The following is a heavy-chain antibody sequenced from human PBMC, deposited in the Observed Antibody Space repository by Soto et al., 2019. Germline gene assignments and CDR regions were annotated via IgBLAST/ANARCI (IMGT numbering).Heavy chain of an antibody. J-gene: IGHJ3*01. D-gene: IGHD1-26*01. V-gene: IGHV5-51*01. CDR2: IYPGDSDT. Sequence: EVQLVQSGAEVKKPGESLKISCKGSGYSFTNYWIGWVRQMPGKGLEWMGVIYPGDSDTRYSPSLQGQVTISADKSISTAYLQWSSLKASDTAMYYCARRRSGSFGPDVFDVWRQGTMVTVSS. CDR1: GYSFTNYW. CDR3: ARRRSGSFGPDVFDV.